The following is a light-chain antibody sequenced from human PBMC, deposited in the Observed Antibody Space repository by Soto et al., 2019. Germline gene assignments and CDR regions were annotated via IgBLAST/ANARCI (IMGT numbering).Light chain of an antibody. CDR2: EVS. CDR1: SSDVGGYNY. V-gene: IGLV2-14*01. CDR3: SSYTSSSTLGV. Sequence: QSALTQPASVSGSPGQSITISCTGTSSDVGGYNYVSWYQQHPGKAPKLMIYEVSNRPSGVSNRFSGSKSGNTASLTISGLLAEDDADYYCSSYTSSSTLGVFGTGTKLTVL. J-gene: IGLJ1*01.